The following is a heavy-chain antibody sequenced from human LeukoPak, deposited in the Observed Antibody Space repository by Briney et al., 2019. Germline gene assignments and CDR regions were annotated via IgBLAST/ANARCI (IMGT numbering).Heavy chain of an antibody. CDR2: IYYSGST. V-gene: IGHV4-59*01. CDR1: GGSISSYY. Sequence: SETLSLTCTVSGGSISSYYWSWIRQPPGKGLEWIGYIYYSGSTNYNPSLKSRVTISVDTSKNQFSLRLSPVTAADTAVYYCASFSIAAAVYFDYWGQGTLVTVSS. J-gene: IGHJ4*02. D-gene: IGHD6-13*01. CDR3: ASFSIAAAVYFDY.